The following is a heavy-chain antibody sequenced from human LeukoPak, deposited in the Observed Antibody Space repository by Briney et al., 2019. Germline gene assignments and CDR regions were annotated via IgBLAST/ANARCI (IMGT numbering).Heavy chain of an antibody. Sequence: GGSLRLSCAASGFPFSDYYMTWIRQAPGKGLEWISYIGSSSTYTHYADSVKGRFTISRDNAKNSLYLQMNSLRAEDTAVYYCARDKESSGWYFTPYYYGMDVWGKGTTVTVSS. CDR3: ARDKESSGWYFTPYYYGMDV. J-gene: IGHJ6*04. CDR2: IGSSSTYT. D-gene: IGHD6-13*01. V-gene: IGHV3-11*06. CDR1: GFPFSDYY.